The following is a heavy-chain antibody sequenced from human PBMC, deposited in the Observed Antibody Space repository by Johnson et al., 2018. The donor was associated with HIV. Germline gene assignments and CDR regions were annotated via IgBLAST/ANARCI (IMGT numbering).Heavy chain of an antibody. CDR3: ARDVYAGAHEN. J-gene: IGHJ3*01. V-gene: IGHV3-30*02. CDR1: GFSFSSYG. CDR2: LQYAGSNQ. Sequence: QVQLVESGGGVVQPGGSLRFSCAASGFSFSSYGMHWVRQAPGQGLEWVAFLQYAGSNQYYADSVRGRFTISRDNAKNSLYLQMNSLRAEDTAVYYCARDVYAGAHENWGQGTRVTVSS. D-gene: IGHD5/OR15-5a*01.